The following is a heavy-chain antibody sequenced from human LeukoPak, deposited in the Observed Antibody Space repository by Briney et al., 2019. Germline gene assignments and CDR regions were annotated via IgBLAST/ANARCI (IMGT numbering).Heavy chain of an antibody. CDR2: IYYSGST. CDR3: ARENTMVRGAFDAFDI. J-gene: IGHJ3*02. Sequence: SETLSLTCTVSGGSISSYYWSWIRQPPGKGLEWIGYIYYSGSTNYNPSLKNRVTISVDTSNNQFSLKLSSVTAADTAVYYRARENTMVRGAFDAFDIWGQGTMVTVSS. CDR1: GGSISSYY. V-gene: IGHV4-59*01. D-gene: IGHD3-10*01.